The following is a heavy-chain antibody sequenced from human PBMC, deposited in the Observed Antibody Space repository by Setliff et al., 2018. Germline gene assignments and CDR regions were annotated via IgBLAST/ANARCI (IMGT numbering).Heavy chain of an antibody. Sequence: SETLSLTCAVSGGSISSYYWSWIRQPPGKGLEWIGYVYYSGSTNYNPSLKSRVTISVDTSKNQFSLKLSSVTAADTAVYYCARGANSRGYYYGIDVWGQGTTVTVSS. D-gene: IGHD1-1*01. CDR3: ARGANSRGYYYGIDV. CDR1: GGSISSYY. CDR2: VYYSGST. V-gene: IGHV4-59*01. J-gene: IGHJ6*02.